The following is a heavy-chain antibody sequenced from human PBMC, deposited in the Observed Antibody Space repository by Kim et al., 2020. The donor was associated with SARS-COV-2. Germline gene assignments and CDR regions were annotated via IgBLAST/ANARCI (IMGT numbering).Heavy chain of an antibody. CDR2: ISAYNGNT. CDR3: ARARRVRGVPNQNKPTYYYYGMDV. Sequence: ASVKVSCKASGYTFTSYGISWVRQAPGQGLEWMGWISAYNGNTNYAQKLQGRVTMTTDTSTSTAYMELRSLRSDDTAVYYCARARRVRGVPNQNKPTYYYYGMDVWGQGTTVTVSS. CDR1: GYTFTSYG. V-gene: IGHV1-18*04. D-gene: IGHD3-10*01. J-gene: IGHJ6*02.